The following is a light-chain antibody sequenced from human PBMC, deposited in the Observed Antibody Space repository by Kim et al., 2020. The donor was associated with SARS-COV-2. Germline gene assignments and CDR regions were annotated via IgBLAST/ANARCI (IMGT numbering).Light chain of an antibody. CDR1: SLRSYY. CDR2: GKN. Sequence: SVALGQTVRITCQGDSLRSYYATWYQKKPGQAPIVVIYGKNNRPSGIPDRFSGSSSGNTASLTITGTQAGDEADYYCNSRDSNDNVVFGGGTQLTVL. J-gene: IGLJ2*01. CDR3: NSRDSNDNVV. V-gene: IGLV3-19*01.